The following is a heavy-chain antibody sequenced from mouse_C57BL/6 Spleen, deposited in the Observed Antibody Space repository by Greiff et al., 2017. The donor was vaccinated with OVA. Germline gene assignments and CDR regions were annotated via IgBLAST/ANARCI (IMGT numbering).Heavy chain of an antibody. D-gene: IGHD2-1*01. CDR2: ISSGSSTI. J-gene: IGHJ1*03. V-gene: IGHV5-17*01. CDR3: ATYGNYWYFDV. CDR1: GFTFSDSG. Sequence: EVKLVESGGGLVKPGGSLKLSCAASGFTFSDSGMHWVRPAPEKGLEWVAYISSGSSTIYYADTVKGRFTISRDNAKNTLCLQITSLRSEDTAMYYCATYGNYWYFDVWGTGTTVTVSS.